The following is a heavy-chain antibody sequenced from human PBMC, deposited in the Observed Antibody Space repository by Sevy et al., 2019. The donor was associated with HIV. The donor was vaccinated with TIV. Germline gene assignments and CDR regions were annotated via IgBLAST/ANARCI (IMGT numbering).Heavy chain of an antibody. CDR3: ANKVYYDILTGYSFHYGMDV. D-gene: IGHD3-9*01. V-gene: IGHV3-23*01. J-gene: IGHJ6*02. CDR1: GFTFSSYA. Sequence: GGSLRLSCAASGFTFSSYAMSWVRQAPGKGLEWVSAISCRGASTYYADSVKGRYTISRDNSKNTLYLQMNGLRSEETAVYSCANKVYYDILTGYSFHYGMDVWGQGTTVTVSS. CDR2: ISCRGAST.